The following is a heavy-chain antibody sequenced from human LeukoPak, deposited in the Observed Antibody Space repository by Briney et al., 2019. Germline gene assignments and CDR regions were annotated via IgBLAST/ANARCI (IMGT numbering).Heavy chain of an antibody. D-gene: IGHD3-10*01. Sequence: GGSLRLSCAASGFTFSSYSMNWVRQDPGKGLEWVSYISSSSSTIYYADSVKGRFTISRDNAKNSLYLQMNSLRAEDTAVYYRARLEWRSVWFGENEDDYWGQGTPVTVSS. V-gene: IGHV3-48*01. J-gene: IGHJ4*02. CDR3: ARLEWRSVWFGENEDDY. CDR1: GFTFSSYS. CDR2: ISSSSSTI.